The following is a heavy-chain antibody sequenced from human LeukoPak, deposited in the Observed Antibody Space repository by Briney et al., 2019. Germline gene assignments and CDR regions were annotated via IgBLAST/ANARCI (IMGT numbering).Heavy chain of an antibody. D-gene: IGHD3-22*01. Sequence: ASVKVSCKASGYTFTGYYMHWVRQAPGQGLEWMGWINPNSGGTNYAQKFQGRATMTRDTSISTAYMELSRLSSDDTAVYYCAREFGGITMIVADERGNWFDPWGQGTLVTVSS. J-gene: IGHJ5*02. CDR2: INPNSGGT. CDR1: GYTFTGYY. CDR3: AREFGGITMIVADERGNWFDP. V-gene: IGHV1-2*02.